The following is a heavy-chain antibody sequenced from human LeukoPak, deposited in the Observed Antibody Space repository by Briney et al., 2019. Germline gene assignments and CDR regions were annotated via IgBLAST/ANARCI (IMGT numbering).Heavy chain of an antibody. J-gene: IGHJ3*02. CDR3: ARGGFVFDI. V-gene: IGHV3-48*03. CDR1: GFTFSSYE. Sequence: GGSLRLSCAASGFTFSSYEMNWVRQGPGKGLEWISYITTTDTTKYCTDSVKGRFTISRDNAKNSLYLQMHSLRAEDTAVYYCARGGFVFDIWGQGTVVTVSS. CDR2: ITTTDTTK. D-gene: IGHD3-10*01.